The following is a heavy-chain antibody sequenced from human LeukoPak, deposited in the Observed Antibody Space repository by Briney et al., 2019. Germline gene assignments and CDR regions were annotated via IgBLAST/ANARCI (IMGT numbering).Heavy chain of an antibody. J-gene: IGHJ3*02. V-gene: IGHV1-18*01. CDR2: MSAYNGNT. CDR1: GYTFTSYG. Sequence: ASVKVSCKXSGYTFTSYGISWVRQAPGQGLEWMGWMSAYNGNTNYSQKLQGRVTMTTDTSTSTAYMELRSLRSDDTAVYYCAGGSSGYAFDIWGQGTMVTVSS. D-gene: IGHD3-22*01. CDR3: AGGSSGYAFDI.